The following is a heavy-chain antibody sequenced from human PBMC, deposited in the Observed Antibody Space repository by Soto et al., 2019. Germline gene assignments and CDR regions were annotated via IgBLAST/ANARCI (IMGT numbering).Heavy chain of an antibody. Sequence: QVQLVQSGAELKRPGASVNISCQASGFTFSDTLINWVRQGPGQRLEWMGWINPANGNTRYSESFQGRVTISSLSSASTAYVARSDLTSEDTAVYYCAIDIVSVCPRANDDFDVWGQGTMTTVSS. D-gene: IGHD1-26*01. CDR1: GFTFSDTL. CDR3: AIDIVSVCPRANDDFDV. V-gene: IGHV1-3*01. CDR2: INPANGNT. J-gene: IGHJ3*01.